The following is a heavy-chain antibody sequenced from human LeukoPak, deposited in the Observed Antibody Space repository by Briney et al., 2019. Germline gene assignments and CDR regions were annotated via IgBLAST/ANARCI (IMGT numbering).Heavy chain of an antibody. V-gene: IGHV1-46*01. D-gene: IGHD1-26*01. CDR3: ARMNSGSYYPYYFDY. J-gene: IGHJ4*02. CDR2: INPSGGST. Sequence: ASVKVSCKASGYTFTSYYMHWVRQAPGQGLEWMGIINPSGGSTSYAQKFQGRVTMTRDTSTSTVYMELSRLRSDDTAVYYCARMNSGSYYPYYFDYWGQGTLVTVSS. CDR1: GYTFTSYY.